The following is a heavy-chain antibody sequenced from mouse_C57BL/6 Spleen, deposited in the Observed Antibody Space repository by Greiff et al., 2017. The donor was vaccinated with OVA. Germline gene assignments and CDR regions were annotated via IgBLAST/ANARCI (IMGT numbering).Heavy chain of an antibody. CDR3: ARGTIYYGNYDYAMDY. D-gene: IGHD2-1*01. CDR1: GYSFTDYN. Sequence: EVKLVESGPELVKPGASVKISCKASGYSFTDYNMNWVKQSNGKSLEWIGVINPNYGTTSYNQKFKGKATLTVDQSSSTAYMQLNSLTSEDSAVYYCARGTIYYGNYDYAMDYWGQGTSVTVSS. CDR2: INPNYGTT. J-gene: IGHJ4*01. V-gene: IGHV1-39*01.